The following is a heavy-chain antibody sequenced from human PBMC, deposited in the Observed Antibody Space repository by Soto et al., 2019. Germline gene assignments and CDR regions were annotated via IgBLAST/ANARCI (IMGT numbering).Heavy chain of an antibody. V-gene: IGHV4-4*07. D-gene: IGHD6-19*01. CDR2: IYTSGST. J-gene: IGHJ6*02. CDR3: ARDSFYGIAVAGTGASGYYYYYGMDV. Sequence: QVQLQESDPGLVKPSETLSLTCTVSGGSISSYYWSWIRQPAGKGLEWIGRIYTSGSTNYNPSLKSRVTMSVDTSKNQFSLKLSSVTAADTAVYYCARDSFYGIAVAGTGASGYYYYYGMDVWGQGTTVTVSS. CDR1: GGSISSYY.